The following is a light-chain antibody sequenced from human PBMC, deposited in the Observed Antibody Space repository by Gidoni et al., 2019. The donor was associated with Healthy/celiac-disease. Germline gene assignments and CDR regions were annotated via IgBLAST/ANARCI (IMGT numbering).Light chain of an antibody. Sequence: EIVLTQSPATLSLSPGERATLSCRASQSVSSYLAWYHQKPGQAPRLLLYDASTRATGIPARFSGSGSGTDFTLTIRSLEPEDFAVYYCQQRSNWPPLTFGQGTKVEIK. CDR3: QQRSNWPPLT. J-gene: IGKJ1*01. V-gene: IGKV3-11*01. CDR2: DAS. CDR1: QSVSSY.